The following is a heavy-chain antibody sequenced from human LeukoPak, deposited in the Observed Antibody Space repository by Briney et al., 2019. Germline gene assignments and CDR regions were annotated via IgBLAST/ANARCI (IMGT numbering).Heavy chain of an antibody. CDR2: IYHSGST. J-gene: IGHJ4*02. Sequence: PSETLSLTCTVSGYSISSGYYWGWIRQPPGKGLEWIGSIYHSGSTYYNPSLKSRVTISVDTSKNQFSLKLSSVTAADTAVHYCASVEMATIDFDYWGQGTLVTVSS. V-gene: IGHV4-38-2*02. D-gene: IGHD5-24*01. CDR1: GYSISSGYY. CDR3: ASVEMATIDFDY.